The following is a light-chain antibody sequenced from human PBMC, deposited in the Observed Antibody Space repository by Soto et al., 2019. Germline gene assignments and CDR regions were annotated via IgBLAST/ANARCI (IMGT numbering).Light chain of an antibody. J-gene: IGKJ1*01. CDR3: QQRSNWPRT. CDR2: DAS. Sequence: EIVLTQSPATLSLSPGERATLSCRASQSVSYYLAWYQQKPGQAPRLLIYDASNRATGIPARFSGSGSGTDVTLTITSLEPEDFAVYYCQQRSNWPRTFGQGTKVEIK. V-gene: IGKV3-11*01. CDR1: QSVSYY.